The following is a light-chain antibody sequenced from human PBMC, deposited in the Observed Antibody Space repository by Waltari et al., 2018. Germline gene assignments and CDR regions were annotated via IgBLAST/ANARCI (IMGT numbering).Light chain of an antibody. V-gene: IGLV1-40*01. CDR1: SYNIGAGYD. J-gene: IGLJ3*02. Sequence: QSVLTQPPSVSGAPGQRVTISCTGSSYNIGAGYDVHWYLQLPGTAPKLLIYANRNRPSGVPDRFSGSKSGTSASLAITGLQPEDEADYYCQSYDSSLSGRPWVFGGGTKLTVL. CDR2: ANR. CDR3: QSYDSSLSGRPWV.